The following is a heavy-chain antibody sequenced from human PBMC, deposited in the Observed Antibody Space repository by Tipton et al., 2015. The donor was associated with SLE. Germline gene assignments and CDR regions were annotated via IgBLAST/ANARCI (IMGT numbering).Heavy chain of an antibody. V-gene: IGHV1-24*01. CDR3: ATVWWELPRG. J-gene: IGHJ4*02. CDR1: GYTLTELS. D-gene: IGHD1-26*01. Sequence: QSGPEVKKPGASVKVSCKVSGYTLTELSMHWVRQAPGKGLEWMGGFDPEDGETIYAQKFQGRATMTEETSTDTAYMELSSLRSEDTAVYYCATVWWELPRGWGQGTLVTVSS. CDR2: FDPEDGET.